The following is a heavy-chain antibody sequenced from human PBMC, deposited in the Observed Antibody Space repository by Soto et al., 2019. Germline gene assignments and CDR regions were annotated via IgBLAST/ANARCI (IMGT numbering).Heavy chain of an antibody. V-gene: IGHV1-18*01. CDR2: ISAYNGNT. J-gene: IGHJ6*02. D-gene: IGHD6-19*01. CDR1: GYTFTSYG. Sequence: ASVKVSCKASGYTFTSYGISWVRQAPGQGLEWMGWISAYNGNTNNAQKLQGRVTITTNTSTSTAYKELRNLRNDDTAVYYCARENSSGWYLGRADYYGMDVWGQGTTVTVSS. CDR3: ARENSSGWYLGRADYYGMDV.